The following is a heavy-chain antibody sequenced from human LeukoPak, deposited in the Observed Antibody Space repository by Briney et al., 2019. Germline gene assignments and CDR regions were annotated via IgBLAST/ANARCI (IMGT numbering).Heavy chain of an antibody. V-gene: IGHV1-69*01. Sequence: ASVKVSCKASGGTFSSNAISWVRQAPGQGLEWMGGIIPIFDSSNYAQKFQGRVTITADESTTTVYMELSSLRSEDTAMYYCGGGGGGGGVGWFFPPSVAPPYYYGMDVWGQGTTVTVSS. D-gene: IGHD3-3*01. CDR2: IIPIFDSS. CDR1: GGTFSSNA. J-gene: IGHJ6*02. CDR3: GGGGGGGGVGWFFPPSVAPPYYYGMDV.